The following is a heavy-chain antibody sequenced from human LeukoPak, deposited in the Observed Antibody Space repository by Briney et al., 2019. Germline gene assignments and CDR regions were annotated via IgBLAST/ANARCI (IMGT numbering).Heavy chain of an antibody. Sequence: PGGSLRLSCAASGFTFRSYEMNWVRQAPGKGLEWVSYISSSGSTIHYADSVKGRFTISRDSAKNSLYLQMNSLRDEDTAVYYCARGRTYGLGGDYWGQGTLVTVSS. CDR1: GFTFRSYE. CDR2: ISSSGSTI. V-gene: IGHV3-48*03. J-gene: IGHJ4*02. D-gene: IGHD3-10*01. CDR3: ARGRTYGLGGDY.